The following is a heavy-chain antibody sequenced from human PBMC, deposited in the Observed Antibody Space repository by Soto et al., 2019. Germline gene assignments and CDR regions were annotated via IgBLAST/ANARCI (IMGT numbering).Heavy chain of an antibody. D-gene: IGHD6-6*01. CDR3: ASTSKGIAARPASDAFDI. J-gene: IGHJ3*02. V-gene: IGHV4-59*01. Sequence: PSETLSLTCTVSGGSISSYYWSWIRQPPGKGLEWIGYIYYSGSTNYNPSLKSRVTISVDTSKNQFSLKLSSVTAADTAVYYCASTSKGIAARPASDAFDIWGQGTMVTVSS. CDR1: GGSISSYY. CDR2: IYYSGST.